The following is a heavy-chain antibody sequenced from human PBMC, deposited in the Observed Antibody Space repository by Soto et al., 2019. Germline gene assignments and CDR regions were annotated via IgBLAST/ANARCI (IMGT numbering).Heavy chain of an antibody. D-gene: IGHD3-22*01. CDR1: GGSISSYY. CDR2: IYYSGST. J-gene: IGHJ4*02. V-gene: IGHV4-59*08. Sequence: PSETLSLTCTVSGGSISSYYWSWIRQPPGKGLEWIGYIYYSGSTNYNPSLKSRVTISVDTSKNQFSLKLSSVTAADTAVYYCARHRGRKVVEPVDYWGQGTLVTVSS. CDR3: ARHRGRKVVEPVDY.